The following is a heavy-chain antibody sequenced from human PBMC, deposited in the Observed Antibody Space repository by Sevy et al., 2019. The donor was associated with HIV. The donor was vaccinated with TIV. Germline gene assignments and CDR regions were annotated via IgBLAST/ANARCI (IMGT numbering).Heavy chain of an antibody. J-gene: IGHJ3*02. V-gene: IGHV3-30*18. D-gene: IGHD2-15*01. CDR3: AKVYRVAATDDAFDI. CDR1: GFTFSSYG. CDR2: ISYDGSNK. Sequence: GGSLRLSCAASGFTFSSYGMHWVRQAPGKGLEWVAVISYDGSNKYYADSVKGRFTISRDNSKNTLYLQMNSLRAEDTAVYYCAKVYRVAATDDAFDIWGQWTMVTVSS.